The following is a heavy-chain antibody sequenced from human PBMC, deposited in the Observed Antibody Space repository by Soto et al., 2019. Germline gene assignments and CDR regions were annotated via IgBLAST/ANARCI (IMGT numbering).Heavy chain of an antibody. V-gene: IGHV4-34*01. CDR1: GGSFSGYY. CDR2: INHSGST. CDR3: ARGWGYCSSTSCYVTYYFDY. J-gene: IGHJ4*02. D-gene: IGHD2-2*01. Sequence: PSETLSLTCAVYGGSFSGYYWSWIRQPPGKGLEWIGEINHSGSTNYNPSLKSRVTISVDTSKNQFSLKLSSVTAADTAVYYCARGWGYCSSTSCYVTYYFDYWGQGTLVTVSS.